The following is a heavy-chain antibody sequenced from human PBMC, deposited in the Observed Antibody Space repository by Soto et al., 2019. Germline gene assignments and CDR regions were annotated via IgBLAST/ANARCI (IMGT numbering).Heavy chain of an antibody. V-gene: IGHV3-23*03. CDR2: IDLGDTKR. Sequence: EVQLLESGGDSVQPGGSLRLSCAASGFSFRDYSMNWVRQAPGKGLEWVAFIDLGDTKRDYRYSVKGRFIVSKDKSKKTVYLQMNSLRVEDTAIYYCTKDRVPDGIFSFDFWGQGALVTVSA. D-gene: IGHD1-20*01. CDR3: TKDRVPDGIFSFDF. J-gene: IGHJ4*02. CDR1: GFSFRDYS.